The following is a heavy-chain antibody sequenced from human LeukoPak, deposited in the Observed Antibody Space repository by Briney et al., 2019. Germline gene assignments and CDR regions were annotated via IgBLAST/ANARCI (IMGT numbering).Heavy chain of an antibody. D-gene: IGHD4-17*01. Sequence: GGSLRLACAASAFTFSSYAMSWVRQAPGKGLEWVSASAGADSTYYADSVQGRFTISRDNSKNTLYLQMSGLRAEDTAVYFCARGAYGDYDSWGQGTLVTVSS. V-gene: IGHV3-23*01. CDR2: SAGADST. J-gene: IGHJ5*01. CDR3: ARGAYGDYDS. CDR1: AFTFSSYA.